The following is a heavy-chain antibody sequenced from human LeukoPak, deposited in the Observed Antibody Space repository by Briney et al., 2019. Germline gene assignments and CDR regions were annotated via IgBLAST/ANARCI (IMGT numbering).Heavy chain of an antibody. CDR3: AIPGGSSSSSFDY. J-gene: IGHJ4*02. V-gene: IGHV5-51*01. CDR2: IYPGDSDT. Sequence: GESLKISCKGSGYSFTSYWIGWVRQTPGKGLEWMGIIYPGDSDTRYSPSYQGQVTISADKSISTAYLQWSSLKASDTAMYYCAIPGGSSSSSFDYWGQGTLVTVSS. CDR1: GYSFTSYW. D-gene: IGHD6-6*01.